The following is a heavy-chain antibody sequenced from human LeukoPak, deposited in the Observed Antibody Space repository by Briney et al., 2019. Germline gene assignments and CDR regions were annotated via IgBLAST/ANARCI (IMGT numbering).Heavy chain of an antibody. CDR2: INPNSGGT. Sequence: ASVKVSCKASGYTFTGYYMHWVRQAPGQGLEWMGWINPNSGGTNYAQKFQGRVTMTRDTSISTAYMELSRLRSDDTAVYYCARLEYSSSSVDYWGQGTLVTVSS. J-gene: IGHJ4*02. V-gene: IGHV1-2*02. CDR1: GYTFTGYY. CDR3: ARLEYSSSSVDY. D-gene: IGHD6-6*01.